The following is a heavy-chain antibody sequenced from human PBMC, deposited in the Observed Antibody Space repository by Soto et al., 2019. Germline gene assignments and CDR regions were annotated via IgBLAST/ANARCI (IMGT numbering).Heavy chain of an antibody. V-gene: IGHV4-34*01. J-gene: IGHJ5*02. Sequence: PSETLSLTCGVYCGSFTAYQWNWIRQSPGQGLEWIGEINHSGTTKYNPSLASRINLSVDTSKKQSSLKMFSVTAADTAIYYCARGWRFDPWGQGTQVTVSS. CDR2: INHSGTT. CDR1: CGSFTAYQ. CDR3: ARGWRFDP. D-gene: IGHD1-1*01.